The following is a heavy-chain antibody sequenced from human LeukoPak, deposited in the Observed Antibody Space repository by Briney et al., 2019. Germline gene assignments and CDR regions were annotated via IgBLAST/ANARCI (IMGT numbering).Heavy chain of an antibody. CDR1: GFAFNNYG. V-gene: IGHV3-30*18. Sequence: GGSLRLSCAASGFAFNNYGMHWVRQAPGKGLEWVAVISYDGSNKYYADSLKDRFTISRDNSKNTLYLQMNSLRAEDTAVYYCAKRHNGSHYLCDYWGQGTLVTVSS. D-gene: IGHD1-26*01. J-gene: IGHJ4*02. CDR2: ISYDGSNK. CDR3: AKRHNGSHYLCDY.